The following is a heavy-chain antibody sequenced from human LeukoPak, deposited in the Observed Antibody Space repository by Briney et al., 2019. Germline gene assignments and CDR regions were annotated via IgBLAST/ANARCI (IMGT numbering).Heavy chain of an antibody. D-gene: IGHD3-22*01. Sequence: GGSLRLSCAASGFTFSSYAMSWVRQAPGKGLEWVSAISGSGGSTYYADSVKGRFTISRDNSKNTLYLQMNSLRAEDTAVYYCAKDHRPHYYDSSGYYYQSQIFDYWGQGALVTVSS. J-gene: IGHJ4*02. CDR3: AKDHRPHYYDSSGYYYQSQIFDY. CDR1: GFTFSSYA. V-gene: IGHV3-23*01. CDR2: ISGSGGST.